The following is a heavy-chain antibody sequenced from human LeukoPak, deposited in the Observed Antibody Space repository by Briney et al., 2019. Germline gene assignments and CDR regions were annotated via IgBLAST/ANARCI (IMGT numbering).Heavy chain of an antibody. CDR2: VYYSGTT. CDR3: ASRHSKKNIDS. J-gene: IGHJ4*02. Sequence: PSETLSLTCTVSGGSNTYFWTGVRQPPGKGLEWIGYVYYSGTTKYNPSLTSRLTLSVDTSKYQFSLRLNSVTAADTPVYYCASRHSKKNIDSWGQGILVTVSS. D-gene: IGHD2/OR15-2a*01. V-gene: IGHV4-59*01. CDR1: GGSNTYF.